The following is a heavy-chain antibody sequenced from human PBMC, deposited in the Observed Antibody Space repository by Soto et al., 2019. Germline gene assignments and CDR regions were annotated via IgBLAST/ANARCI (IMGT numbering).Heavy chain of an antibody. D-gene: IGHD6-19*01. CDR3: ARESYSSGWYDMAY. Sequence: GGSLRLSCAASGFTFSDYYMTWIRQGPGKGLEWVSYISGSSSNTNYADSVKGRFTIFRDNAKNSLYLQMNSLRAEDTAVYYCARESYSSGWYDMAYWGQGTLVTVSS. V-gene: IGHV3-11*06. CDR2: ISGSSSNT. J-gene: IGHJ4*02. CDR1: GFTFSDYY.